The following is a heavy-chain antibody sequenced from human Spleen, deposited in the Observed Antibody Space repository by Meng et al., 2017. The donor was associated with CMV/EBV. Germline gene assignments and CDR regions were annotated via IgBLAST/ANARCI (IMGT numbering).Heavy chain of an antibody. J-gene: IGHJ4*02. CDR1: GFNFSDFY. V-gene: IGHV3-11*01. CDR3: ARPDSTVHYFDS. Sequence: CAASGFNFSDFYMSWIRQAPGKGPEWLSYITGNSHTIYYADSVKGRFTISRDNAKSSLYLQMNSLRAEDTAVYYCARPDSTVHYFDSWGQGTLVTVSS. D-gene: IGHD4-11*01. CDR2: ITGNSHTI.